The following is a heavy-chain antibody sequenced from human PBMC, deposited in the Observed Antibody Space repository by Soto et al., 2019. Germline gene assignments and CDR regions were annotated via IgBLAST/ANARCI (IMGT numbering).Heavy chain of an antibody. J-gene: IGHJ6*02. D-gene: IGHD2-15*01. CDR3: ARVHCSAGTCLNGLDF. CDR2: IYYRSKWFH. V-gene: IGHV6-1*01. CDR1: GDSVSSNGAC. Sequence: SPTLSLTCVISGDSVSSNGACRNWIRQSPSRGLQWLGRIYYRSKWFHDYAASVESRMAINPDTSRNQFSLQLNYVTPEDTAVYYCARVHCSAGTCLNGLDFWGQGTTVTVFS.